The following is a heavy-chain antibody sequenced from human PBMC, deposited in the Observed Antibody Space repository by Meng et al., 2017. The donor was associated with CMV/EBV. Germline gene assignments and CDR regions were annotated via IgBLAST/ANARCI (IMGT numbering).Heavy chain of an antibody. J-gene: IGHJ4*02. V-gene: IGHV3-23*01. CDR3: AKAFYYYDSSGPYYFDY. D-gene: IGHD3-22*01. Sequence: GESLKISCAASGFTFSSYAMGWVRQAPGKGLEWVSAISGSGGSTYYADSVKGRFTISRDNSKNTLYLQMNSLRAEDTAVYYCAKAFYYYDSSGPYYFDYWGPGTLVTVSS. CDR1: GFTFSSYA. CDR2: ISGSGGST.